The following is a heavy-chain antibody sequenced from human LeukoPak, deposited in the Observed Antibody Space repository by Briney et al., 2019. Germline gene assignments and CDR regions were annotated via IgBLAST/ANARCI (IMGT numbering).Heavy chain of an antibody. CDR2: ITTNGGRT. J-gene: IGHJ4*02. D-gene: IGHD3-10*01. V-gene: IGHV3-64*01. CDR3: ARDFSGSGSYDY. CDR1: GFTFSSYA. Sequence: PGRSLRLSCAASGFTFSSYAMHWVRQAPGKGLEYVSSITTNGGRTYYANSVEGRFTISRDNSKSTLYLQMGSLRAEDMAVYYCARDFSGSGSYDYWGQGTLVTVSS.